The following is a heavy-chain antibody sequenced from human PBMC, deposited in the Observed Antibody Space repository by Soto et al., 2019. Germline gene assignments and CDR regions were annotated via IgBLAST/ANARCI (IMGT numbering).Heavy chain of an antibody. CDR2: IIPISGTA. J-gene: IGHJ6*02. D-gene: IGHD2-2*01. CDR1: GGTFSSYA. Sequence: QVQLVQSGAEVKKPGSSVKVSCKASGGTFSSYAISWVRQAPGQGLEWMGGIIPISGTANYAQKFQGRVTITADESTSTAYMELSILRSEDTAVYYCARSQGSSTSLEIYYYYYYGMDVWGQGTTFTVSS. CDR3: ARSQGSSTSLEIYYYYYYGMDV. V-gene: IGHV1-69*01.